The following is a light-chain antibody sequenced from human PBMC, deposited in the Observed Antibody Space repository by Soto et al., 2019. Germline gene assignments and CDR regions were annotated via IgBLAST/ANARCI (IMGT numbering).Light chain of an antibody. J-gene: IGKJ3*01. CDR3: HQYGLSPPYT. V-gene: IGKV3-20*01. CDR1: QSVDRNY. CDR2: GAP. Sequence: EIGLTQSPGTLPSSPGARATLSCRASQSVDRNYLAWSQHKPGQAPRLLIYGAPARAPGIPNRFGGSGSGTDFTLTISSLEPEDFAVYDCHQYGLSPPYTFGPGTQVVVK.